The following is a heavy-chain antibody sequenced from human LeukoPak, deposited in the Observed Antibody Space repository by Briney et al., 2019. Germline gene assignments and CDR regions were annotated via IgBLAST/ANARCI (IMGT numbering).Heavy chain of an antibody. D-gene: IGHD6-13*01. CDR3: ARDREAAAGTPDAFDI. CDR2: INPNSGGT. V-gene: IGHV1-2*04. Sequence: ASVKVSCKASGYTFTGYYMHWVRQAPGRGLEWMGWINPNSGGTNYAQKFQGWVTMTRDTSISTAYMELSRLRSDDTAVYYCARDREAAAGTPDAFDIWGQGTTVTVSS. J-gene: IGHJ3*02. CDR1: GYTFTGYY.